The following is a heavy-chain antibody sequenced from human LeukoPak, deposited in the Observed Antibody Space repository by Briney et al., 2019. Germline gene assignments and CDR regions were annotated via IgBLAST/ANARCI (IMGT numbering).Heavy chain of an antibody. J-gene: IGHJ4*02. V-gene: IGHV4-59*01. CDR3: ARVFHDSSGYPFDY. D-gene: IGHD3-22*01. CDR1: GGSMSSYY. CDR2: TYYSGNT. Sequence: SETLCLTCTVSGGSMSSYYWSWIRQPPGKGLEWIGYTYYSGNTNCNASLKSRVTISVDTSKNQFSLKVSSVTAADTAVYYCARVFHDSSGYPFDYWGQGTLVTVSS.